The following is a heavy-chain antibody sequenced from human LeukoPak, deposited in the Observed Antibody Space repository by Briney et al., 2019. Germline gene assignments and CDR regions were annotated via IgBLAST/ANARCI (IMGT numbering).Heavy chain of an antibody. CDR2: IYYSGST. D-gene: IGHD5-18*01. J-gene: IGHJ4*02. CDR3: AGHNALRGYSYGEADY. V-gene: IGHV4-39*01. CDR1: GASISSSSYY. Sequence: SETLSLTCTVSGASISSSSYYWGWIRQPPGKGLEWIGSIYYSGSTYYNPSLKSRVTISVDTSKNQFSLKLSSVTAADTAVYYCAGHNALRGYSYGEADYWGQGTLVTVSS.